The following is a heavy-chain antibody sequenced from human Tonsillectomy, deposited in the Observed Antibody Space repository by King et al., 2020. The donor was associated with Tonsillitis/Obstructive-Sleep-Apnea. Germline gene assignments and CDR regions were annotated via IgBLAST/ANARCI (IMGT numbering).Heavy chain of an antibody. V-gene: IGHV3-9*01. D-gene: IGHD6-13*01. CDR3: ARYWRSSLDY. Sequence: VQLVESGGGLVQPGRSLRLSCAASGFTFDDYAMHWVRQAPGKGLEWVSGISWNSGSIGYADSVKGRFTISRDNAKNSLYLQMNSLRAEDTALYYCARYWRSSLDYWCQGTLVTVSS. J-gene: IGHJ4*02. CDR2: ISWNSGSI. CDR1: GFTFDDYA.